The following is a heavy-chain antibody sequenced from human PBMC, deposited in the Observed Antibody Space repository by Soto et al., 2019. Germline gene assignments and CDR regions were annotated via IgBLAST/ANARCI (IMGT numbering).Heavy chain of an antibody. V-gene: IGHV4-31*11. CDR3: ARYRFSATLSKFDY. CDR2: VSHRGNT. Sequence: SETLSLPCGVSGVFIASDAYYWGWVRHHPGTGLECIGYVSHRGNTYYNPSLKSRLTISLATSKNQFYLHLTSVTAADTAVYYCARYRFSATLSKFDYWGQGTQVTVSS. CDR1: GVFIASDAYY. J-gene: IGHJ4*02. D-gene: IGHD3-3*01.